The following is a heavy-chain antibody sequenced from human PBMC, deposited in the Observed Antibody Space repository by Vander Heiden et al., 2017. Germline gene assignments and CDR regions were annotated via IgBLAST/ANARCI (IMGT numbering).Heavy chain of an antibody. J-gene: IGHJ6*02. CDR2: IWYDGSIK. Sequence: QVQLLQSGAGVVQPGRSLRLSCAASGFTFSNYGVHWVRQAPGKGLEWVAVIWYDGSIKYYAESVKGRVTIYRDNSKNTLYRQMNSLRAQDTAVYYCARDPHIVWRTTQGYGMDVWGLGPTVAVYS. CDR3: ARDPHIVWRTTQGYGMDV. CDR1: GFTFSNYG. V-gene: IGHV3-33*01. D-gene: IGHD2-21*01.